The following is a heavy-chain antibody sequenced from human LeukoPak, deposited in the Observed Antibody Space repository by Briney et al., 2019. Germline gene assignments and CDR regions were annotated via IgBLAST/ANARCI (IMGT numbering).Heavy chain of an antibody. D-gene: IGHD6-13*01. Sequence: AGGSLRLSCAASGFTFSSYAMSWVRQAPGKGLEWVSAISGSGGSTYYADSVKGRFTISRDNSKNTLYLQMNSPRAEDTAVYYCARNSSWYYFDYWGQGTLVTVSS. CDR1: GFTFSSYA. CDR3: ARNSSWYYFDY. J-gene: IGHJ4*02. V-gene: IGHV3-23*01. CDR2: ISGSGGST.